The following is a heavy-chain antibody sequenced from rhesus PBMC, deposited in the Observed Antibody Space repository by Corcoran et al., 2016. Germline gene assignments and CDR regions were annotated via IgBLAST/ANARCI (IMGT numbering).Heavy chain of an antibody. Sequence: EVQLVETVVGLVQPGGSLRLSCAASRFTFSSYALQWVGPSPGTGLECISAINSGGGSTYYADSVKGRFTISRDNSKNTLSLQMNSLRAEDTAVYYGAKGNYGSKRTIGPQYFEFWGQGALGTVSS. CDR2: INSGGGST. V-gene: IGHV3-103*01. CDR1: RFTFSSYA. D-gene: IGHD4-29*01. J-gene: IGHJ1*01. CDR3: AKGNYGSKRTIGPQYFEF.